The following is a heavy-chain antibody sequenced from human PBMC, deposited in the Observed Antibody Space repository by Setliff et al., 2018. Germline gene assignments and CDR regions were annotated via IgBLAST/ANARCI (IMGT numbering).Heavy chain of an antibody. J-gene: IGHJ4*02. V-gene: IGHV1-2*02. D-gene: IGHD4-4*01. CDR2: INPNSGGT. CDR3: ARVSEQYLAFDY. Sequence: ASVKVSCKASGYTFTGYYMHWVRQAPGQGLEWMGWINPNSGGTTYAQKFQGRVTMTWDTSITTAYMDLGRLMSHDTAVYFCARVSEQYLAFDYWGQGTLVTVSS. CDR1: GYTFTGYY.